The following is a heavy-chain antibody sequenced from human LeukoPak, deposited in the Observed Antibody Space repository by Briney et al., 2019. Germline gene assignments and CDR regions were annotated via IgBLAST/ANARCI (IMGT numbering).Heavy chain of an antibody. D-gene: IGHD6-13*01. CDR1: GFTFSSYW. CDR3: AREALAAAVPYYFDY. Sequence: GGSLRVSCAASGFTFSSYWMSWVRQAPGNGLEWVANIKQDGSEKYYVDSVKGRFTISRDNAKNSLYLQMNSLRAEDTAVYYCAREALAAAVPYYFDYWGQGTLVTVSS. V-gene: IGHV3-7*01. J-gene: IGHJ4*02. CDR2: IKQDGSEK.